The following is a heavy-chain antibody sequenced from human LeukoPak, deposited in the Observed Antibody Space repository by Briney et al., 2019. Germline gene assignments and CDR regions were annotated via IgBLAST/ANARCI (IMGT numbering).Heavy chain of an antibody. D-gene: IGHD5-12*01. Sequence: GASVKVSCKASGYTFTGYYMHWVRQAPGQGLEWMGIINPSGGSTSYAQKFQGRVTMTRDMSTSTVYMELSSLRSEDTAVYYCARDSGYDGSSYYYYYYMDVWGKGTTVTVSS. CDR2: INPSGGST. V-gene: IGHV1-46*01. CDR3: ARDSGYDGSSYYYYYYMDV. CDR1: GYTFTGYY. J-gene: IGHJ6*03.